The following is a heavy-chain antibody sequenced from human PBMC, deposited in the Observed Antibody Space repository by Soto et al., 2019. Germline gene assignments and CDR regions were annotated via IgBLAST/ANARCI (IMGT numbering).Heavy chain of an antibody. V-gene: IGHV3-30*18. D-gene: IGHD4-17*01. CDR1: GFTFSSYG. CDR3: AKQGDYHGLFHY. CDR2: VSYDGRNK. Sequence: GGSLRLSCAASGFTFSSYGMHWVRQAPVKGLEWVAVVSYDGRNKYYGDSVKGRFTISRDNSKNTLYLQMDSLRAEDAAVYYCAKQGDYHGLFHYWGQGTLVTVSS. J-gene: IGHJ4*02.